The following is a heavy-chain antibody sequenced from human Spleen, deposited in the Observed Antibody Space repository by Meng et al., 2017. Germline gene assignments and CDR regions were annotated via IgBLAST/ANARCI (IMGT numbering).Heavy chain of an antibody. J-gene: IGHJ4*02. D-gene: IGHD2-15*01. CDR3: ASYCSGGSCYSLDY. CDR1: GGTFSSYA. Sequence: QVALVQSGAEVKKPGSSVKGSCKASGGTFSSYAISWVRQAPGQGLEWMGGIIPIFGTANYAQKFQGRVTITADKSTSTAYMELSSLRSEDTAVYYCASYCSGGSCYSLDYWGQGTLVTVSS. V-gene: IGHV1-69*06. CDR2: IIPIFGTA.